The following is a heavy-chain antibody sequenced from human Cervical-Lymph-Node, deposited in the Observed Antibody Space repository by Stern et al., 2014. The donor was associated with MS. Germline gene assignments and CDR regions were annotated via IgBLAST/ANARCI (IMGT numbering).Heavy chain of an antibody. D-gene: IGHD1-1*01. V-gene: IGHV3-48*01. Sequence: EVQLVESGGGLVQPGGSLRLSCAASGFPLSIYSMNWVRQAPGKGLEWVSYISTISTIYYADSVKGRFTISRDNAKHSLYLQMNSLRAEDTAVYFCARDDWVERLDSWGQGTLVTVSS. CDR1: GFPLSIYS. J-gene: IGHJ5*01. CDR2: ISTISTI. CDR3: ARDDWVERLDS.